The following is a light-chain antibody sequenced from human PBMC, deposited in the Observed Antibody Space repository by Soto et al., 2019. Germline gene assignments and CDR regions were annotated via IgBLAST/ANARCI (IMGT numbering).Light chain of an antibody. CDR2: GAS. Sequence: EFVLTQSPGTLSWSPGERATLSCRASQSVRSSYLAWYQQKPGQAPRLLIYGASSRATGIPDRISGSGSGTDFTLSISRLEPEDFAVYYCQQYGSPPQTFGQGTKVDIK. J-gene: IGKJ1*01. CDR3: QQYGSPPQT. V-gene: IGKV3-20*01. CDR1: QSVRSSY.